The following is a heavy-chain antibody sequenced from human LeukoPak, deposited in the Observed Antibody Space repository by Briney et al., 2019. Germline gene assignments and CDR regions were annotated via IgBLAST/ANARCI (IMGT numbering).Heavy chain of an antibody. D-gene: IGHD3-16*02. CDR2: MNPNSGGT. CDR3: ARDKLGLGELSLYDQ. CDR1: GYTLTGYY. V-gene: IGHV1-2*02. Sequence: ASVKVSCKASGYTLTGYYMHWVRQAPGQGLEWMGWMNPNSGGTKSAQKFQGRVTMTRDTSISTAYMELSRLTSDDTAKYYCARDKLGLGELSLYDQWGQGTLVTVSS. J-gene: IGHJ5*02.